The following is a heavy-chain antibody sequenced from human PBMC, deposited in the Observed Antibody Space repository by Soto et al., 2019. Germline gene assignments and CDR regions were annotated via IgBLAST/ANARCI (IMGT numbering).Heavy chain of an antibody. V-gene: IGHV1-24*01. D-gene: IGHD1-26*01. J-gene: IGHJ6*02. Sequence: ASVKVSCKVSGYTLTELSMHWVRQAPGKGLEWMGGFDPEDGETIYAQKFQGRVTMTEDTSTDTAYMELSSLRSEDTAVYYCATDTWELRTYGMDVWGQGTTVTVSS. CDR1: GYTLTELS. CDR3: ATDTWELRTYGMDV. CDR2: FDPEDGET.